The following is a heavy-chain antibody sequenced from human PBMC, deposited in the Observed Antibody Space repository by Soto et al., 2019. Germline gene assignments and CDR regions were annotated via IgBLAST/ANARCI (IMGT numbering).Heavy chain of an antibody. V-gene: IGHV3-23*01. J-gene: IGHJ4*02. CDR2: ISGSGGST. CDR1: GFTFSSYA. CDR3: AKPITAYGGLYYFDY. D-gene: IGHD4-17*01. Sequence: EVQLLESGGGLVQPGGSLRLSCAASGFTFSSYAMSWVRQAPGKGLEWVSAISGSGGSTHYADSVKGRVTISRDNSKNTLYLQMNSLRAEDTAVYYCAKPITAYGGLYYFDYWGKGTLVTVSS.